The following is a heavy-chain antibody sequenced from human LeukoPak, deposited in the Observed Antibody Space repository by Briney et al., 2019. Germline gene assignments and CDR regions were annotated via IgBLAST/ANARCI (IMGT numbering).Heavy chain of an antibody. CDR3: TFNLGSGSYAFDI. CDR2: IYYSGST. Sequence: PSETLSLTCTVSGGSISTTTYYWGWIRQPPGKGLEWIGTIYYSGSTYYNPSLKSRVTISLDTSKNQFSLKLNSMTAADTAVYYCTFNLGSGSYAFDIWGQGTMVTVSS. V-gene: IGHV4-39*07. D-gene: IGHD3-10*01. CDR1: GGSISTTTYY. J-gene: IGHJ3*02.